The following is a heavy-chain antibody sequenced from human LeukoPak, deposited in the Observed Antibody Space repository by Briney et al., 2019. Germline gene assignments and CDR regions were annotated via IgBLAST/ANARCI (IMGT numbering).Heavy chain of an antibody. D-gene: IGHD1/OR15-1a*01. CDR1: GYSITTYW. CDR2: IYPGDSDT. Sequence: GESLKSSWKGSGYSITTYWICWVRQMPGKGLEWMGIIYPGDSDTRYSSSFQGQVTISADKSISTAYLQWSSLKASDTAMYFCARATWQQVPPYYFDYWGQGTLVTVSS. J-gene: IGHJ4*02. V-gene: IGHV5-51*01. CDR3: ARATWQQVPPYYFDY.